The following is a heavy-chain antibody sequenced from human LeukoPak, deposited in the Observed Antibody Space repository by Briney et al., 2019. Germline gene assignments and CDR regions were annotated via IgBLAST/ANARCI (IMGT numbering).Heavy chain of an antibody. Sequence: GRSLRLSCAASGFIFSSYGMHWVRQAPGKGLEWVAVIWYDGSNEYYADSVKGRFTISRDNSKTTLYLQMNSLRAEDTAMYYCAKDRTHYHDDSTPAFDNWGRGTMVIFSS. CDR1: GFIFSSYG. CDR2: IWYDGSNE. D-gene: IGHD3-22*01. CDR3: AKDRTHYHDDSTPAFDN. J-gene: IGHJ3*02. V-gene: IGHV3-33*06.